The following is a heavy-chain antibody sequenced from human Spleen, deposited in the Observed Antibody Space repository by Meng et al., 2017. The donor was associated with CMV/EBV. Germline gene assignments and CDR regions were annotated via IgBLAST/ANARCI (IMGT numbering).Heavy chain of an antibody. CDR1: GYTFTSYG. CDR2: ISAYNGNT. CDR3: ARDVKWELLRYFDY. J-gene: IGHJ4*02. Sequence: ASVKVSCKASGYTFTSYGISWVRQAPGQGLEWMAWISAYNGNTNYAQKFQGRVTMTRDTSTSTAYMELRSLRSDDTAVYYCARDVKWELLRYFDYWGQGTLVTVSS. D-gene: IGHD1-26*01. V-gene: IGHV1-18*01.